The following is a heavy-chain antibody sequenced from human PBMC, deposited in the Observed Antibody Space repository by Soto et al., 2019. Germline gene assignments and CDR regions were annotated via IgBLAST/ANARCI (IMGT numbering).Heavy chain of an antibody. CDR1: GFALSSYW. V-gene: IGHV3-74*01. CDR3: ARVPVGAYGKFDP. J-gene: IGHJ5*02. D-gene: IGHD2-8*02. Sequence: EVQLVESGGGLVQAGGSLRLSCAASGFALSSYWMHWGRRVPVKGLVWVSRINPDGSRIDYADSVRGRFTISRDNAKNTLFLQMNNLRAEDTALYHCARVPVGAYGKFDPWGQGTLVTVSS. CDR2: INPDGSRI.